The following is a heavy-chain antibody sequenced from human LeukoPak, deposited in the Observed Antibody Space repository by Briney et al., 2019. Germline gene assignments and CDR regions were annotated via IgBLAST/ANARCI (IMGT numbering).Heavy chain of an antibody. D-gene: IGHD4-17*01. Sequence: PSETLSLTCTVSGDSITTHYWTWIRRPPGKGLEWIGYISYIGSTNYNPSLKSRFTISIDTSKNQFSLKLRSVTAADTAVYYCARDLVTVTKGFDIWGQGTMVSVSS. CDR1: GDSITTHY. CDR2: ISYIGST. CDR3: ARDLVTVTKGFDI. J-gene: IGHJ3*02. V-gene: IGHV4-59*11.